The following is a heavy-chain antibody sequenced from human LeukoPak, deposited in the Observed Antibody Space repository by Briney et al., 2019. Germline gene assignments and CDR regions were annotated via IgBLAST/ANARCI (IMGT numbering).Heavy chain of an antibody. D-gene: IGHD3-22*01. CDR3: ARGITMMIVAPGY. CDR2: LYSNNIT. CDR1: GFTVNNNY. J-gene: IGHJ4*02. V-gene: IGHV3-53*01. Sequence: PGGSLRLSCAASGFTVNNNYMTWVRQAPGKGLEWVPVLYSNNITYYADSVKGRFTISRDSSKNTLYLQMNSLRAEDTAVYYCARGITMMIVAPGYWGQGTLVTVSS.